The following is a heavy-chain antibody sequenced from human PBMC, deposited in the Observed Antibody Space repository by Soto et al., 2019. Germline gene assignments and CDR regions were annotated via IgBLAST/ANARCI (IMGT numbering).Heavy chain of an antibody. V-gene: IGHV3-30*18. CDR2: ISYDGSNK. CDR3: AKGGIRDSLRTY. J-gene: IGHJ4*02. D-gene: IGHD3-22*01. Sequence: VAVISYDGSNKYYADSVKGRFTISRDNSKNTLYLQMNSLRAEDTAVYYCAKGGIRDSLRTYWGQGTLVTVSS.